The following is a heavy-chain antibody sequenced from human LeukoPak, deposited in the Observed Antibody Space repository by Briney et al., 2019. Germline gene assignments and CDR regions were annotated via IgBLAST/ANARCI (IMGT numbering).Heavy chain of an antibody. J-gene: IGHJ4*02. V-gene: IGHV3-23*01. CDR3: AKGGLYYFDY. D-gene: IGHD4/OR15-4a*01. Sequence: PGGSLGLSCAASGFTFSTYGMSWARQAPGKGLEWVSTLSGSGGSTYYADSVKGRFTISRGSSKNTLYLQMNSLRAEDTAVYYCAKGGLYYFDYWGQGTLVTVSS. CDR1: GFTFSTYG. CDR2: LSGSGGST.